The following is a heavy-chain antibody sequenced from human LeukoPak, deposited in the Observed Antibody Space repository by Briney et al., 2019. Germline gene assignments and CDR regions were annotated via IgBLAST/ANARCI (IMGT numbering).Heavy chain of an antibody. CDR2: VSFDGSNE. J-gene: IGHJ5*02. V-gene: IGHV3-30*03. D-gene: IGHD1-1*01. CDR3: VRGVGYTLLS. Sequence: GRSLRLSCAASGFTFSSFGMHWARQAPGKGLEWVAVVSFDGSNEKYADSVRGRFTISRDNSKKMLYLQMNSLSREDTAVYYCVRGVGYTLLSWGQGTLVTVSS. CDR1: GFTFSSFG.